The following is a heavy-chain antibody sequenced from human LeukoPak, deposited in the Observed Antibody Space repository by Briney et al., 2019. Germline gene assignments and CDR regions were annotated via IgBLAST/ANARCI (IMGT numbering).Heavy chain of an antibody. V-gene: IGHV4-59*01. CDR3: ARAAYCGGDCYSGIFDI. J-gene: IGHJ3*02. Sequence: PSETLSLTCTVSGGSISGYCWSWIRQPPGKGLEWVGYIYYSGSTNYNPSLKSRVTISVDTSKNQFSLKLSSVTAADTAVYYCARAAYCGGDCYSGIFDIWGQGTMVTVSS. D-gene: IGHD2-21*02. CDR1: GGSISGYC. CDR2: IYYSGST.